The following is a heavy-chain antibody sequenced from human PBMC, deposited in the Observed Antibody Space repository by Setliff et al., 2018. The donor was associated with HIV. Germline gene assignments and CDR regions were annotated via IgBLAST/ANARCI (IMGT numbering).Heavy chain of an antibody. V-gene: IGHV3-66*02. CDR1: GFTVSSYY. Sequence: GGSLSLSCAASGFTVSSYYMSWVRQAPGKGLEWVSTNYSYGNTYHADSVKGRVTLSRDNSENALFLQMNSLRPEDTAVYYCARLRPYNSALDYWGQGALVTVSS. J-gene: IGHJ4*02. D-gene: IGHD3-10*01. CDR2: NYSYGNT. CDR3: ARLRPYNSALDY.